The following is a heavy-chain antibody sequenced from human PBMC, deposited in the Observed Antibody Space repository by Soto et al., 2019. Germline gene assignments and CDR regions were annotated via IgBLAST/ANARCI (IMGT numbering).Heavy chain of an antibody. V-gene: IGHV3-30-3*01. CDR3: ARGPFTYYISSSWVDY. J-gene: IGHJ4*02. Sequence: QVQLVESGGGVVQPGRSLRLSCAASGFTFSSYAMHWVRQAPGKGLEWVAVISYDGSNKYYADSVKVRFTISRDNSKNTLYLQMNSLRAEDTAVYYCARGPFTYYISSSWVDYWGQGTLVTVSS. D-gene: IGHD6-6*01. CDR1: GFTFSSYA. CDR2: ISYDGSNK.